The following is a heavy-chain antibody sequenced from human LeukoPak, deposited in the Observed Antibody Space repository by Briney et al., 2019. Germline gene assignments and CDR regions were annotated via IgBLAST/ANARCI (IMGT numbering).Heavy chain of an antibody. J-gene: IGHJ4*02. CDR3: ARDSSGWLDY. D-gene: IGHD6-19*01. Sequence: SVRVSCKASGGTFSSYAIGWVRQAPGQGLEWMGGIIPIFGTANYAQKFQGRVTITADESTSAAYMELSSLRSEETAVEYCARDSSGWLDYWGQGTLVTVSS. V-gene: IGHV1-69*13. CDR2: IIPIFGTA. CDR1: GGTFSSYA.